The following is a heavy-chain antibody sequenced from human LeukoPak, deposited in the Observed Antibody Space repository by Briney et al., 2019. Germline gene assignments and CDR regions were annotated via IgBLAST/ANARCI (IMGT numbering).Heavy chain of an antibody. J-gene: IGHJ5*02. Sequence: SATLSLTCPVSGSSISSGYYWGWLRQPPGKGLEWIGSIYHSGSTYYNPSLKSRVTISVNTSKNQFSLKLSSVTAADTAVYYCARRVVVPAAIGGGNWFDPWGQGTLVTVSS. CDR1: GSSISSGYY. CDR2: IYHSGST. D-gene: IGHD2-2*02. CDR3: ARRVVVPAAIGGGNWFDP. V-gene: IGHV4-38-2*01.